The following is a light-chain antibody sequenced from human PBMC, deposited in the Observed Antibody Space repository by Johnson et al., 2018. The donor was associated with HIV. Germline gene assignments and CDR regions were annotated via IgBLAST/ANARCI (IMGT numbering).Light chain of an antibody. V-gene: IGLV1-51*01. Sequence: SVLTQPPSVSAAPGQKVTISCSGSSSNIGYNYVSWYQQVPGTAPKLLIYDIDKRPSGIPDRFSGSKSGPSATLGITGLQTGHEADYYCGTWDSSLSSVCLVFGTGTMVTVL. CDR3: GTWDSSLSSVCLV. CDR1: SSNIGYNY. CDR2: DID. J-gene: IGLJ1*01.